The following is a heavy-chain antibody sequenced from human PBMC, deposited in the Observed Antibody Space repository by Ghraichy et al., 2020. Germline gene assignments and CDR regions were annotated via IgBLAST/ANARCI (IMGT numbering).Heavy chain of an antibody. CDR3: ANLGGVATITVAASRV. CDR1: GFTFSSYG. CDR2: IRYDGSNK. J-gene: IGHJ4*02. V-gene: IGHV3-30*02. D-gene: IGHD5-12*01. Sequence: GGSLRLSCAASGFTFSSYGIHWVRQAPGKGLEWVAFIRYDGSNKYYADSVKGRFTISRDNSKNTLYLQMNSLRAEDTAVYYCANLGGVATITVAASRVWGQGTLVTVSS.